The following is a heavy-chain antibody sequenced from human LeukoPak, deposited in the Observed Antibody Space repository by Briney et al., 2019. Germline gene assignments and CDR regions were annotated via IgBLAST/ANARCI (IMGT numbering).Heavy chain of an antibody. J-gene: IGHJ4*02. CDR3: AKDASIFWPPYYFDY. D-gene: IGHD3-9*01. V-gene: IGHV3-23*01. Sequence: GGSLRLSCAASGFTFSSCAMSWVRQAPGKGLEWVSAISGSGGSTYYADSVKGRFTISRDNPKNTLYLQMNSLRAEDTAVYYCAKDASIFWPPYYFDYWGQGTLVTVSS. CDR2: ISGSGGST. CDR1: GFTFSSCA.